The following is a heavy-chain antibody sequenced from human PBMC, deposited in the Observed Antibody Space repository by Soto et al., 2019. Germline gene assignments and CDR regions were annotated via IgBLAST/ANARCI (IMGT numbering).Heavy chain of an antibody. CDR2: INPNSGGT. CDR3: ARGGLGNRSASIVATLGQLFDY. Sequence: ASVKVSCKASGYTFTGYYMHWVRQAPGQGLEWMGWINPNSGGTNYAQKFQGWVTMTRDTSISTAYMELSRLRSDDTAVYYCARGGLGNRSASIVATLGQLFDYWGQGTLVTVSS. V-gene: IGHV1-2*04. CDR1: GYTFTGYY. D-gene: IGHD5-12*01. J-gene: IGHJ4*02.